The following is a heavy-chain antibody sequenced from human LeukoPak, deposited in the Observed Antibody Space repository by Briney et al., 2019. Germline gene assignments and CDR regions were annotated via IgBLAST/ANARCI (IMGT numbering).Heavy chain of an antibody. Sequence: PGGSLRLSCAASGFTFSSYGMNWVRQAPGKGLEWVSSISSSSSCIYYADSVKGRFTISRDNAKNSLFLQMDSLRAEDTAVYYCARGKLGSGWYEDLFDYWGQGTLVTVSS. V-gene: IGHV3-21*01. D-gene: IGHD6-19*01. J-gene: IGHJ4*02. CDR2: ISSSSSCI. CDR1: GFTFSSYG. CDR3: ARGKLGSGWYEDLFDY.